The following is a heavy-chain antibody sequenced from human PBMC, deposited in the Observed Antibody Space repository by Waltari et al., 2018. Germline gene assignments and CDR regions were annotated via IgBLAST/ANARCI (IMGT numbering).Heavy chain of an antibody. CDR1: AFIVSNNY. J-gene: IGHJ3*02. Sequence: EVQLVESGGGLIQPGGSLRLSCAASAFIVSNNYMKWVRQAPGKGVVLVTDIYPAGSTYYGDSVNGRFTISRDKSKNALYLQMNSLRAEDTAVYYCAREFGGLNDAFDIWGQGTMVSVSS. V-gene: IGHV3-53*01. CDR3: AREFGGLNDAFDI. D-gene: IGHD2-15*01. CDR2: IYPAGST.